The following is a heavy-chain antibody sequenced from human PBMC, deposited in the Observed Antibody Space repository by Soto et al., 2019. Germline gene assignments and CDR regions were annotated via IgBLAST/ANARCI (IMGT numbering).Heavy chain of an antibody. CDR2: IYYSGST. CDR1: GGSISSYY. J-gene: IGHJ5*02. CDR3: ARIWFGELNWFDP. D-gene: IGHD3-10*01. V-gene: IGHV4-59*08. Sequence: SETLSLTCTVSGGSISSYYWSWIRQPPGKGLEWIGYIYYSGSTNYNPSLKSRVTISVDTSKNQFSLKLSSVTAADTAVYYCARIWFGELNWFDPWGQGTLVTVS.